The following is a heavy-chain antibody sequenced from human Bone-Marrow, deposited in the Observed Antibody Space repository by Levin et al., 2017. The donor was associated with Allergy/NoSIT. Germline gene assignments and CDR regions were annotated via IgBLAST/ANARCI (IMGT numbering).Heavy chain of an antibody. V-gene: IGHV3-23*01. CDR2: ISDRGDTT. Sequence: GGSLRLSCAASRFAFSNYAMTWVRQAPGMRLEWVSVISDRGDTTYYSDSVKGRFIISRDNSKNTLSLQMNTLTAEDTAVYYCAKNTGNSCYSTLDSWGQGTLVTVSS. D-gene: IGHD2-15*01. CDR3: AKNTGNSCYSTLDS. J-gene: IGHJ4*02. CDR1: RFAFSNYA.